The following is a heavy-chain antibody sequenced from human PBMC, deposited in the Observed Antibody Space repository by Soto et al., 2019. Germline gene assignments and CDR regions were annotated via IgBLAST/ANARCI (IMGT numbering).Heavy chain of an antibody. J-gene: IGHJ4*02. CDR1: GGSISSGGYY. CDR3: ARLATVTTFVDY. Sequence: SETLSLTCTVSGGSISSGGYYWSWIRQHPGKGLEWIGYIYYSGSTYYNPSLKSRVTISVDTSKNQFSLKLSSVTAADTAVYYCARLATVTTFVDYWGQGTLVTVSS. D-gene: IGHD4-17*01. CDR2: IYYSGST. V-gene: IGHV4-31*03.